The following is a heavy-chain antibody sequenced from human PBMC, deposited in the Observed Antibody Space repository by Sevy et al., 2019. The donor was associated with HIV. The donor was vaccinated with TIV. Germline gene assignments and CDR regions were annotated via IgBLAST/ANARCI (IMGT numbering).Heavy chain of an antibody. J-gene: IGHJ4*02. CDR1: GFSLSTSGVG. Sequence: SGPTLVNPTQTLTLTCTFSGFSLSTSGVGMGWIRQPPGKALEWLALIYWDDDKRYSPSLKSRLTITKDTSKNQVVLTMTNMDPVDTATYYCAHGLRFLEWLPRLYYFDYWGQGTLVTVSS. D-gene: IGHD3-3*01. CDR2: IYWDDDK. V-gene: IGHV2-5*02. CDR3: AHGLRFLEWLPRLYYFDY.